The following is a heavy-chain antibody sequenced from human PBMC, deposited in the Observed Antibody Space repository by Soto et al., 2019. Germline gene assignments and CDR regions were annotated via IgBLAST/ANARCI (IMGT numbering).Heavy chain of an antibody. CDR1: GFTFSSYA. D-gene: IGHD3-22*01. CDR3: AKDPIVVVQTRLFDH. Sequence: EVQLFESGGGLVQPGGSLRLSCAASGFTFSSYAMSWVRQAPGKGLDWVSAISGSGGSTYYADSVKGRFTISRDNTKNPLYMQMNSLRGPDTAVYYCAKDPIVVVQTRLFDHWGPGNRVTVSS. CDR2: ISGSGGST. J-gene: IGHJ4*02. V-gene: IGHV3-23*01.